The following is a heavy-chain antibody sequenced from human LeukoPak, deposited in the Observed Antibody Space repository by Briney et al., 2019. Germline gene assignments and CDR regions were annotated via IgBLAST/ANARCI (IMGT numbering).Heavy chain of an antibody. CDR2: INHSGST. D-gene: IGHD3-3*01. Sequence: MASETLSLTCAVYGGSFSGYYWSWIRQPPGKGLEWIGEINHSGSTNYNPSLKSRVTISVDTSKNQFSLKLSSVTAADTAVYYCARVRYSIFGVVYYYYYYMDVWGKGTTVTVSS. CDR1: GGSFSGYY. J-gene: IGHJ6*03. CDR3: ARVRYSIFGVVYYYYYYMDV. V-gene: IGHV4-34*01.